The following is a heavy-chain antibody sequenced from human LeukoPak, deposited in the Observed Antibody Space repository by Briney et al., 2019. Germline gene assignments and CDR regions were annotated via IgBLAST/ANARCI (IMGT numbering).Heavy chain of an antibody. D-gene: IGHD6-13*01. CDR1: GFTFSSYA. CDR2: ISGSDDST. V-gene: IGHV3-23*01. CDR3: AKAGHSSSWAWADY. Sequence: PGGSLRLSCAASGFTFSSYAMSWVRQAPGKGLEWVSVISGSDDSTYYADSVKGRFTISRDNSKNTLFLQMNSLRAEDTALYYCAKAGHSSSWAWADYWGQGTLVIVSS. J-gene: IGHJ4*02.